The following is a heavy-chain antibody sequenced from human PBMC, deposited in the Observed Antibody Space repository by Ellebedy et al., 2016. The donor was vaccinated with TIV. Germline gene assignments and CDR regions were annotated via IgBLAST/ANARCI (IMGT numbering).Heavy chain of an antibody. J-gene: IGHJ4*02. V-gene: IGHV3-23*01. CDR1: GFTFSSYA. D-gene: IGHD3-22*01. Sequence: GESLKISCAASGFTFSSYAMSWVRQAPGKGLEWVSTISSTGSRTYYADSVESRFIISRDNSKKTLYLKMNSLRAEDTAVYYCAKGRGGGSDTSAPRYYFDYWGLGTLVTVSS. CDR2: ISSTGSRT. CDR3: AKGRGGGSDTSAPRYYFDY.